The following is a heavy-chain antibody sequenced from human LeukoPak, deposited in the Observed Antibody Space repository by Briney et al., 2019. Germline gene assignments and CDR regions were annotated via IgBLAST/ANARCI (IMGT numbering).Heavy chain of an antibody. CDR1: GFTFSSYG. J-gene: IGHJ4*02. CDR2: IRYDGSNK. Sequence: GGSLRLSCAASGFTFSSYGMHWVRQAPGKGLEWVAFIRYDGSNKYYADSVKGRFTISRDNSKNTLYLQMNSLRAVDTAVYYCAKVNSSGWYYFDYWGQGTLVTVSS. V-gene: IGHV3-30*02. CDR3: AKVNSSGWYYFDY. D-gene: IGHD6-19*01.